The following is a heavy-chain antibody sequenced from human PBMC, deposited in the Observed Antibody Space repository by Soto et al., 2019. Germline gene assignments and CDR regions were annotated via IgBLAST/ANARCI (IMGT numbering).Heavy chain of an antibody. CDR1: GGSISSYY. CDR2: IYYSGST. V-gene: IGHV4-59*01. Sequence: PSETLSLTCTVSGGSISSYYWSWIRQPPGKGLEWIGYIYYSGSTNYNPSLKSRVTISVDTSKNQFSLKLSSVTAADTAVYYCARRRSSGWYDGFWDMSYYMDVWGKGTTVTVSS. CDR3: ARRRSSGWYDGFWDMSYYMDV. J-gene: IGHJ6*03. D-gene: IGHD6-19*01.